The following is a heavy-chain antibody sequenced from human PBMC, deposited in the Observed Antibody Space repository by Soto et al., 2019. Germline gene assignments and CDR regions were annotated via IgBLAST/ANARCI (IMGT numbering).Heavy chain of an antibody. J-gene: IGHJ3*02. D-gene: IGHD5-12*01. CDR2: INPNGGST. CDR1: GYSFTSQY. Sequence: QVQLVQSGAEVKKPGASVKISCKASGYSFTSQYVHWVRQAPGQGLEWMGIINPNGGSTTYAQKSPGRGARTRETATRTVYVGVDSLQTGDPAVFFCARKRGLRPGGGGTEPLDIWGQGTMVTVAS. CDR3: ARKRGLRPGGGGTEPLDI. V-gene: IGHV1-46*01.